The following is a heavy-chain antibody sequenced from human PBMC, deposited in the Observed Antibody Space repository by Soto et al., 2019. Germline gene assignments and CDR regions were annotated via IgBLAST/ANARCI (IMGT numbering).Heavy chain of an antibody. D-gene: IGHD1-26*01. V-gene: IGHV1-3*01. J-gene: IGHJ3*02. CDR1: GYTFTSYA. CDR2: INAGNGNT. CDR3: ARMMGLTTTRAFDI. Sequence: ASVKVSCKASGYTFTSYAMHWVRQAPGQRLEWMGWINAGNGNTKYSQKFQGRVTITRDTSASTAYMELSILRSEDTAVYYCARMMGLTTTRAFDIWGQGTMVTVSS.